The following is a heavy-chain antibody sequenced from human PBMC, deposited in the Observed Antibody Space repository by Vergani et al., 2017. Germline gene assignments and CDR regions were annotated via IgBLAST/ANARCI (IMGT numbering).Heavy chain of an antibody. CDR2: IDWDDDK. CDR3: ARIRISGSGSYSWFDP. V-gene: IGHV2-70*01. D-gene: IGHD1-26*01. J-gene: IGHJ5*02. CDR1: GFSLSTSGMC. Sequence: QVTLRESGPALVKPTQTLTLTCTFSGFSLSTSGMCVSWIRQPPGKALGWLALIDWDDDKYYSTSLKTRLTISKDTAKNQVVLTMTNMDPVDTATYYCARIRISGSGSYSWFDPWGQGTLVTVSS.